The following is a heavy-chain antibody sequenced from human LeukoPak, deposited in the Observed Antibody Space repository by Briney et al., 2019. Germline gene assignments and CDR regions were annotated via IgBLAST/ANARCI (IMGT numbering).Heavy chain of an antibody. CDR3: ARRARTVTGSYYFDY. D-gene: IGHD4-17*01. CDR1: GGSFSGYY. V-gene: IGHV4-34*01. Sequence: SETLSLTCAVYGGSFSGYYWSWIRQPPGKGLEWIGENNHSGSTNYNPSLKSRVTISVDTSKNQFSLKLSSVTAADTAVYYCARRARTVTGSYYFDYWGQGTLVTVSS. J-gene: IGHJ4*02. CDR2: NNHSGST.